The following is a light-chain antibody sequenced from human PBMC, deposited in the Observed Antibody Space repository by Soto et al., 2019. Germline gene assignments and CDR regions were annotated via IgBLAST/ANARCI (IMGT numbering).Light chain of an antibody. CDR2: SAS. V-gene: IGKV1-9*01. Sequence: DIQMTQSPSSLSASVRGRVTITCRASQALSNYLAWYQQKPGKAPDLLIYSASTLQSGVPSRFSGSGSETEFSLTIRALQPEDFATYYCQQLSRYPLTFGGGTKVDIK. CDR3: QQLSRYPLT. CDR1: QALSNY. J-gene: IGKJ4*01.